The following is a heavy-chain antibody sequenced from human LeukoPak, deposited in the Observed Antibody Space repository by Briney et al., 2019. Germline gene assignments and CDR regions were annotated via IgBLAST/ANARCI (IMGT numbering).Heavy chain of an antibody. CDR2: IIPIFGTA. V-gene: IGHV1-69*01. CDR1: GDTFSSYA. CDR3: ARASGSAMADYYFDY. D-gene: IGHD5-18*01. Sequence: ASVRVSCKASGDTFSSYAISWVRLAPGQGLEWMGGIIPIFGTANYAQKFQGRVTITADESTSTAYMELSSLRSEDTAVYYCARASGSAMADYYFDYWGQGTLVTVSS. J-gene: IGHJ4*02.